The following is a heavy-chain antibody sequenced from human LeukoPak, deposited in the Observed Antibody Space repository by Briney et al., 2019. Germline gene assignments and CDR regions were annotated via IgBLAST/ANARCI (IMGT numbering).Heavy chain of an antibody. CDR3: ASQRYYDFWSGSWDYYMDV. J-gene: IGHJ6*03. CDR2: IIPIFGTA. V-gene: IGHV1-69*05. D-gene: IGHD3-3*01. CDR1: GGTFSSHA. Sequence: GASVKVSCEASGGTFSSHAISWVRQAPGQGLEWMGGIIPIFGTANYAQKFQGRVTITTDESTSTAYMELSSLRSEDTAVYYCASQRYYDFWSGSWDYYMDVWGKGTTVTVSS.